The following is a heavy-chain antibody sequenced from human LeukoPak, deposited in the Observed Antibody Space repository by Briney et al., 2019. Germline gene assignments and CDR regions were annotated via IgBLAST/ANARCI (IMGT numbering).Heavy chain of an antibody. CDR2: IYYSGST. CDR3: ARDPIPPGWLVQDAYDI. CDR1: GGSISSSSYY. Sequence: PSETLSLTCTVSGGSISSSSYYWGWIRQPPGKGLEWIGSIYYSGSTYYNPSLKSRVTISVGTSKNQFSLKLSSVTAADTAVYYCARDPIPPGWLVQDAYDIWGQGTMVTVSS. J-gene: IGHJ3*02. V-gene: IGHV4-39*07. D-gene: IGHD6-19*01.